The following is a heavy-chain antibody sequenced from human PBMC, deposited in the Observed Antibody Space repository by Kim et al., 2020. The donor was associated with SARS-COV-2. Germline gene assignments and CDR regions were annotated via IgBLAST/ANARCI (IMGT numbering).Heavy chain of an antibody. CDR1: GYLFTSYP. Sequence: ASVKVSCKTSGYLFTSYPIHWVRQAPGQRPEWMGWIYPANTKTKYSQKFQGRVTITTDTSASTAYMELTRLRSEDTAVYYCTRFDYYGSGTSYDFWGQGTPVTVSS. D-gene: IGHD3-10*01. V-gene: IGHV1-3*01. CDR2: IYPANTKT. CDR3: TRFDYYGSGTSYDF. J-gene: IGHJ4*02.